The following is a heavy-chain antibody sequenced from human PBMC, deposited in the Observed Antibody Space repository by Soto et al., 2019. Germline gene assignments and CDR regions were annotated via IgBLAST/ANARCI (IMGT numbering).Heavy chain of an antibody. J-gene: IGHJ1*01. V-gene: IGHV1-69*01. Sequence: QVQLVQSGAEVKKPGSSVKVSCKASGGTFSSYAISWVRQAPGQGLEWMGGIIPNFGTANYAQTVQGRVTITADQSTSTEYMVLSSLRSEDTAVYYCAREQRYYYDSSGYSTNYFQRWGQGTLVTVSS. CDR3: AREQRYYYDSSGYSTNYFQR. CDR2: IIPNFGTA. CDR1: GGTFSSYA. D-gene: IGHD3-22*01.